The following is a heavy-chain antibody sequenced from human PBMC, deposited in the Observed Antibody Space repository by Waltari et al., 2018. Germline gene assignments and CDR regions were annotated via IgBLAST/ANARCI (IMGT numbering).Heavy chain of an antibody. CDR2: VYYSGST. D-gene: IGHD6-13*01. CDR1: DDSTSSVDYY. V-gene: IGHV4-39*01. CDR3: ARSLHIFRAAAGMFDY. J-gene: IGHJ4*02. Sequence: QLQLQESGPGLLKPSGTLSLTCTVADDSTSSVDYYWGWFRQSPGTGPEWIGSVYYSGSTSYNTSLKRRVTISVDTSKKQFSLKLSSVTAADTAVYYCARSLHIFRAAAGMFDYWGQGTLVTVSS.